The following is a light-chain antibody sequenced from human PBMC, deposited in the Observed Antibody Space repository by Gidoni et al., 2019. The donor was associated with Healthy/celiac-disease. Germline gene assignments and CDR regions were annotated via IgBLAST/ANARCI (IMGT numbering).Light chain of an antibody. V-gene: IGKV2-28*01. Sequence: DIVMTQSPLYLPVTPGEPASISCRSSQSLLHSNGYNYLDWYLQKPGQSPQLLIYLGSNRASGVPDRFSGSGSGTDFTLKISRVEAEDVGVYYCMQALQTPNTFGQXTKLEIK. CDR2: LGS. CDR1: QSLLHSNGYNY. J-gene: IGKJ2*01. CDR3: MQALQTPNT.